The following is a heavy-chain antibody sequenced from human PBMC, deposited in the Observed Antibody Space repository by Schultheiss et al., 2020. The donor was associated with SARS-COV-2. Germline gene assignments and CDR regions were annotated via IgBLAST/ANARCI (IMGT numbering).Heavy chain of an antibody. Sequence: GGSLRLSCAASGFTFSSYEMNWVRQAPGKGLEWVSYISSSGSTIYYADSVKGRFTISRDNAKNSLYLQMNSLRAEDTAVYDCAKNRRTYSSSVSGDLDGMDVWGQGTTVTVSS. CDR2: ISSSGSTI. CDR3: AKNRRTYSSSVSGDLDGMDV. J-gene: IGHJ6*02. CDR1: GFTFSSYE. D-gene: IGHD6-6*01. V-gene: IGHV3-48*03.